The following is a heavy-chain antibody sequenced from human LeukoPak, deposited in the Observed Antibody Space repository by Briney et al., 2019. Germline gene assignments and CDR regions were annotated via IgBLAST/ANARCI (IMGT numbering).Heavy chain of an antibody. Sequence: ASVKVSCKASGGTFSSYAISWVRQAPGQGLEWMGRIIPILGIANYAQKFQGRVTITADKSTSTAYMELSSLRFEDTAVYYCARGIIMISFGGPLTGAFDIWGQGTMVTVSS. CDR3: ARGIIMISFGGPLTGAFDI. CDR1: GGTFSSYA. J-gene: IGHJ3*02. CDR2: IIPILGIA. D-gene: IGHD3-16*01. V-gene: IGHV1-69*04.